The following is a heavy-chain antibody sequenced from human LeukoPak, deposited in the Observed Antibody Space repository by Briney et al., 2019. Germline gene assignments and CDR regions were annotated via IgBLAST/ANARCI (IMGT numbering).Heavy chain of an antibody. Sequence: PGGSLRLSCAASGFTVSSNYMSWVRQAPGKGLEWVSVIYSGGATYYTDSVKGRFTISGDNSKNTLYLQMNSLRAEDTAVYYCARWADYYYYMDVWGKGTTVTVSS. CDR2: IYSGGAT. CDR1: GFTVSSNY. V-gene: IGHV3-53*01. CDR3: ARWADYYYYMDV. J-gene: IGHJ6*03.